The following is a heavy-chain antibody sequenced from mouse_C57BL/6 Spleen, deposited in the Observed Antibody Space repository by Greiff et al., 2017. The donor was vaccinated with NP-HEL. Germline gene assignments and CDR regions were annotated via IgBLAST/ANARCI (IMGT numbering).Heavy chain of an antibody. CDR1: GYTFTSYW. CDR3: ARGGITTVVAKDY. J-gene: IGHJ2*01. CDR2: IDPSDSYT. V-gene: IGHV1-50*01. D-gene: IGHD1-1*01. Sequence: QVQLQQSGAELVKPGASVKLSCKASGYTFTSYWMQWVKQRPGQGLEWIGEIDPSDSYTTSNQKFKGKATLTVDTASSTAYMQLSSLTSEDSAVDYCARGGITTVVAKDYWGQGTTLTVSS.